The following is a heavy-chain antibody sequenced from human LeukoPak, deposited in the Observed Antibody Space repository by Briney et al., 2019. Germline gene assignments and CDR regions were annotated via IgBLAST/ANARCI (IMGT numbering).Heavy chain of an antibody. J-gene: IGHJ4*02. Sequence: SGGSLRLSCPASGFTFSSYWMSWVRQPPGKGLEWIGEIYHSGSTNYNPSLKSRVTISVDKSKNQFSLKLSSVTAADTAVYYCARGAYCSSTSCYGGVFDYWGQGTLVSVSS. CDR3: ARGAYCSSTSCYGGVFDY. CDR1: GFTFSSYW. D-gene: IGHD2-2*01. V-gene: IGHV4-4*02. CDR2: IYHSGST.